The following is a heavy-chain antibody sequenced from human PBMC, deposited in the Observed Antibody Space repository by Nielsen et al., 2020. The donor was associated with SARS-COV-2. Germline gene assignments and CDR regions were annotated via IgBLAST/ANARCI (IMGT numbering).Heavy chain of an antibody. CDR1: GYRFTTYW. CDR2: IDPSDSYI. Sequence: GGSLRLSCKGSGYRFTTYWINWVRQMPGKGLEWMGRIDPSDSYINYSPSFQGHVTISADKSINTAYLQWSGLKASDTAMYYCASQVDSGETYFDYWGQGTLVTVSS. V-gene: IGHV5-10-1*01. D-gene: IGHD5-18*01. J-gene: IGHJ4*02. CDR3: ASQVDSGETYFDY.